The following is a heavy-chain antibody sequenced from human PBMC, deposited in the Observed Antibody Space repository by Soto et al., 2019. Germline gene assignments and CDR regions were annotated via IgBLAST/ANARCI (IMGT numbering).Heavy chain of an antibody. J-gene: IGHJ4*02. CDR1: GFTFSSYW. D-gene: IGHD3-16*02. CDR3: ARTYDYIWGSYRELRTFDY. V-gene: IGHV3-7*01. CDR2: IKQDGSEK. Sequence: GGSLRLSCAASGFTFSSYWMSWVRQAPGKGLEWVANIKQDGSEKYYVDSVKGRFTISRDNAKNSLYLQMNSLRAEDTAVYYCARTYDYIWGSYRELRTFDYWGQGTLVTVSS.